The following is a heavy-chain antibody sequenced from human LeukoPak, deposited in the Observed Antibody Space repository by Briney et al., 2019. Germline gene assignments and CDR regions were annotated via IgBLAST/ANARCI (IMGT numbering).Heavy chain of an antibody. V-gene: IGHV3-23*01. CDR1: GLAFSSYA. J-gene: IGHJ4*02. Sequence: GGALRLSCAASGLAFSSYAMSGVRQPPGKGLEGVSTISVASITFYADSVKGRFTISRDNSRNTVYLQMTSLRADDTAVYYCADYGVSGVRNNFYWGLGTLVTVSS. CDR3: ADYGVSGVRNNFY. D-gene: IGHD3-3*01. CDR2: ISVASIT.